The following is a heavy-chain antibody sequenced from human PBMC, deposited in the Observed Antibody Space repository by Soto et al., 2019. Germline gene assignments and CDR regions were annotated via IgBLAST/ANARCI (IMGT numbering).Heavy chain of an antibody. J-gene: IGHJ4*02. CDR2: INHSGST. V-gene: IGHV4-34*01. Sequence: PSETLSLTCAVYGGSFSGYYWSWIRQPPGKGLEWIGEINHSGSTNYNPSLKCRVTISVDTSKNQFSLKLSSVTAADTAVYYCASSARAAAAPHYWGQGTLVTVSS. D-gene: IGHD6-13*01. CDR3: ASSARAAAAPHY. CDR1: GGSFSGYY.